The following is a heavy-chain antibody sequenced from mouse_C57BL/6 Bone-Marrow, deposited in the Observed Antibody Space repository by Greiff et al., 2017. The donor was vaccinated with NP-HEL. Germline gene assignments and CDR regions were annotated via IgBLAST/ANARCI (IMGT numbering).Heavy chain of an antibody. CDR3: ARNYYYPWYFDV. D-gene: IGHD1-1*01. Sequence: EVQLQQSGPELVKPGASVKISCKASGYSFTGYYMNWVKQSPEKSLEWIGEINPSTGGTTYNQKFKAKATLTVDKSSSTAYMQLKSLTSEDSAVYYCARNYYYPWYFDVWGTGTTVTVSS. J-gene: IGHJ1*03. V-gene: IGHV1-42*01. CDR2: INPSTGGT. CDR1: GYSFTGYY.